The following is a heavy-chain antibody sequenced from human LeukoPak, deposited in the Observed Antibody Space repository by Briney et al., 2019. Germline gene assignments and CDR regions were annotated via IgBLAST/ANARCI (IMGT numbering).Heavy chain of an antibody. D-gene: IGHD6-13*01. CDR2: INSDGSST. J-gene: IGHJ6*02. Sequence: PGGSLRLSCAASGFTFSSYWMHWVRQAPGKGLVWVSRINSDGSSTSYADSVKGRFTISRDNAKNTLYLQMNSLRAEDMAVYYCARVSSSSWYGYYYYYYGMDVWGQGTTVTVSS. CDR3: ARVSSSSWYGYYYYYYGMDV. CDR1: GFTFSSYW. V-gene: IGHV3-74*01.